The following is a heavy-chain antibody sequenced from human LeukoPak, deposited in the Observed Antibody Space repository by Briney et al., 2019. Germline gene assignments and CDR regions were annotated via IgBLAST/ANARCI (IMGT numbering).Heavy chain of an antibody. CDR1: GYTFTSYH. CDR3: ARGVLGDILTGYYLYFYGLDV. D-gene: IGHD3-9*01. CDR2: INPSGGST. V-gene: IGHV1-46*01. J-gene: IGHJ6*02. Sequence: ASVKVSCKASGYTFTSYHIHWVRQAPGQGLEWMAIINPSGGSTSYAQKFQGRVTLTRDTSTSTVYMELSSLRSEDTAVYYCARGVLGDILTGYYLYFYGLDVWGQGTTVTVSS.